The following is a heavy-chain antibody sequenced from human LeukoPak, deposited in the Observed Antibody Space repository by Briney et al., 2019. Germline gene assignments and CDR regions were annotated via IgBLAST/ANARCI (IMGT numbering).Heavy chain of an antibody. J-gene: IGHJ4*02. CDR3: ARPAVAGLRAGGYDY. D-gene: IGHD6-19*01. Sequence: GGSLRLSCAASGVIVSNNYMSWVRQAPGKGLEWISVIYSGGSTYYADSVKGRFTISRDNAKNTLYLQMNSLRVEDTAVYYCARPAVAGLRAGGYDYWGQGTLVTVSS. CDR1: GVIVSNNY. CDR2: IYSGGST. V-gene: IGHV3-53*01.